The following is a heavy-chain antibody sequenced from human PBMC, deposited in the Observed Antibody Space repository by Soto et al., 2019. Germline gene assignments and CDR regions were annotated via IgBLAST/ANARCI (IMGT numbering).Heavy chain of an antibody. Sequence: SETLSLTCTVSGYSISSGYYWGWIRQPPGKGLEWIGSIYHSGSTYYNPSLKSRVTISVDTSKNQFSLKLSSVTAADTAVYYCARVSGKDYYDSSGYYFDYWGQGTLVTVSS. CDR3: ARVSGKDYYDSSGYYFDY. CDR1: GYSISSGYY. J-gene: IGHJ4*02. CDR2: IYHSGST. V-gene: IGHV4-38-2*02. D-gene: IGHD3-22*01.